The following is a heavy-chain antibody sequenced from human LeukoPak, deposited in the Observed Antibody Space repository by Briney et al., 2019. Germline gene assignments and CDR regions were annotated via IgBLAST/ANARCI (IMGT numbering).Heavy chain of an antibody. CDR1: GFIFSSYA. CDR3: AKRVVVGATSPYSDFQH. CDR2: ISGIGDTT. J-gene: IGHJ1*01. D-gene: IGHD1-26*01. Sequence: GGSLRLTCAASGFIFSSYAMGWVRQAPGKGLEWVSAISGIGDTTHYADSAKGRFTISRDNSKNTLFLQMDSLRGEDTAVYYCAKRVVVGATSPYSDFQHWGQGTLVTVSS. V-gene: IGHV3-23*01.